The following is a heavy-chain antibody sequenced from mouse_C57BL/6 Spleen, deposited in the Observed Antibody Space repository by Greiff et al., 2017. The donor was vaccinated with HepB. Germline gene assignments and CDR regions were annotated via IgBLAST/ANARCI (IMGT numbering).Heavy chain of an antibody. Sequence: VQLQQSGAELVRPGTSVKVSCKASGYAFTNYLIEWVKQRPGQGLEWIGVINPGSGGTNYNEKFKGKVTLTADKSSSTAYMQLSSLTSEDSAVYFCARYGPDYAMDYWGQGTSVTVSS. D-gene: IGHD1-1*02. V-gene: IGHV1-54*01. CDR2: INPGSGGT. CDR1: GYAFTNYL. J-gene: IGHJ4*01. CDR3: ARYGPDYAMDY.